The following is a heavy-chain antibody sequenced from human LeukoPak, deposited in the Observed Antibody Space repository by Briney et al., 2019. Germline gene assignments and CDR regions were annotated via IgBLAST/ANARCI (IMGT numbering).Heavy chain of an antibody. J-gene: IGHJ4*02. Sequence: GGSLRLSCAASGFTFSRYSMNWVRQAPGKGLEWVSSITRDSSSIHYTDSVKGRFTISRDNAKNSLYLQMNTLRAEDTAVYYCATDLQPFDYWGQGTLVTVSS. CDR3: ATDLQPFDY. V-gene: IGHV3-21*01. CDR2: ITRDSSSI. D-gene: IGHD2-2*01. CDR1: GFTFSRYS.